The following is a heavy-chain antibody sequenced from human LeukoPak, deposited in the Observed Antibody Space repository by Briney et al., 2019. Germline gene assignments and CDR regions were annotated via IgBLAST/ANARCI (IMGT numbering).Heavy chain of an antibody. CDR3: AKDLTMVRGVIIPRGFDY. Sequence: GGSLRLSCAASGFTFSNAWMSWVRQAPGKGLEWVGRIKSKTDGGTTDYAAPVKGRFTLSRDDSKNTLYLQMNSLKTEDTAVYYCAKDLTMVRGVIIPRGFDYWGQGTLVTVSS. CDR2: IKSKTDGGTT. CDR1: GFTFSNAW. D-gene: IGHD3-10*01. V-gene: IGHV3-15*01. J-gene: IGHJ4*02.